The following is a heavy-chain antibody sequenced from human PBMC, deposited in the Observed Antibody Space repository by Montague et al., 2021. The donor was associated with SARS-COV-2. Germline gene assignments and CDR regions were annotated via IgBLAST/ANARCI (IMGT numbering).Heavy chain of an antibody. CDR2: IYYFGST. CDR1: GGSISSYY. J-gene: IGHJ4*02. CDR3: ATSRGYSGYDDIFDY. V-gene: IGHV4-59*12. Sequence: SETLSLTCTVSGGSISSYYWSWIRQPPGKGLEWIGYIYYFGSTHYNPSFKSRATISEDTSKNQFSLKLTSVTAADTAVYYCATSRGYSGYDDIFDYWGQGTLVTVSS. D-gene: IGHD5-12*01.